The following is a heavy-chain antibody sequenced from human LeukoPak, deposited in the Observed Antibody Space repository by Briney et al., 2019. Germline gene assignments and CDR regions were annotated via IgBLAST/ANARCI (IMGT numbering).Heavy chain of an antibody. CDR2: ISTDGSTT. CDR3: GSSEDGYIDY. V-gene: IGHV3-74*01. CDR1: GFTFIRHL. J-gene: IGHJ4*02. Sequence: TGGSLRLSCAGSGFTFIRHLMHWVRQAPGKGLVWVSRISTDGSTTLYSDSVKGRFTISRDNAKNTLYLQMNSLRAEDTAVYSCGSSEDGYIDYWGQGTLVSVSS. D-gene: IGHD5-24*01.